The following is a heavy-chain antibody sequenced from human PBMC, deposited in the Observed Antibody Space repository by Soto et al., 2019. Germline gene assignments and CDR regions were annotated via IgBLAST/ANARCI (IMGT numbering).Heavy chain of an antibody. CDR3: ARGGTSGWLKGAYDV. CDR2: TIPMFGIP. Sequence: QVQLVQSGAEVKKPGSSVKVSCKASGGTLNKHAITWVRRAPGQGLEWLGGTIPMFGIPNYPQKFQGRVTITADDSTNTSHMELHSLTSDDTAVYYCARGGTSGWLKGAYDVLGQGTMVTVSS. D-gene: IGHD6-13*01. V-gene: IGHV1-69*01. J-gene: IGHJ3*01. CDR1: GGTLNKHA.